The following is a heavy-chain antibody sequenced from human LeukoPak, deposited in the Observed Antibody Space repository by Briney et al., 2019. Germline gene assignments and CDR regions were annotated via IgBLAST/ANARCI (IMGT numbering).Heavy chain of an antibody. CDR2: IWYDGSNK. D-gene: IGHD3-22*01. J-gene: IGHJ5*02. CDR3: AGRSTYYYDSSGYP. Sequence: SGRSLRLSCAASGFTFSSYGMHWVRQAPGKGLEWVAVIWYDGSNKYYADSVKGRFTISRDNSKNTLYLQMNSLRAEDTAVYYCAGRSTYYYDSSGYPWGQGTLVTVSS. CDR1: GFTFSSYG. V-gene: IGHV3-33*01.